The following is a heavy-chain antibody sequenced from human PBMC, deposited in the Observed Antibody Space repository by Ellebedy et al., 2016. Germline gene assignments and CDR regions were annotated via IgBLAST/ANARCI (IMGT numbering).Heavy chain of an antibody. CDR3: AREGAGWYGALDY. CDR1: GGSISNYY. CDR2: IYYSGST. Sequence: SETLSLTCTVSGGSISNYYWSWIRQPPGKGLEWIGYIYYSGSTNYNPSLKSRVTISVDTSKNQFSLKLRSVTAADTAVYYCAREGAGWYGALDYWGQGTLVTVSS. D-gene: IGHD6-19*01. J-gene: IGHJ4*02. V-gene: IGHV4-59*01.